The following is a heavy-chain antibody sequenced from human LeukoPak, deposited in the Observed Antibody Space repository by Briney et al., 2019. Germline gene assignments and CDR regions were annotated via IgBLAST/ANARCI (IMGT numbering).Heavy chain of an antibody. CDR2: MDPNSGNT. CDR3: ARAIFGVVMGYYYGMDV. V-gene: IGHV1-8*01. CDR1: GYTFTSYD. J-gene: IGHJ6*02. D-gene: IGHD3-3*01. Sequence: ASVKVSCKASGYTFTSYDINWVRQATGQGLEWMGWMDPNSGNTGYAQKFQGRVTMTRNTSISTAYMELSSLRSEDTAVYYCARAIFGVVMGYYYGMDVWGQGTTVTVSS.